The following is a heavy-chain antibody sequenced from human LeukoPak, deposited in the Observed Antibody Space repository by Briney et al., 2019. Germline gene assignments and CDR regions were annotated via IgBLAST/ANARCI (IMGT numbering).Heavy chain of an antibody. CDR3: ARDSHSLRWYL. D-gene: IGHD3-10*01. CDR2: ISYSGST. J-gene: IGHJ2*01. Sequence: SETLSLTCYISGGSISDFYWSWLRQPPGKGLEWIGYISYSGSTSYSPSLKGRVTISMDTSKKQFSLNLISVTAADTAVYYCARDSHSLRWYLWGRGTLVTVSS. CDR1: GGSISDFY. V-gene: IGHV4-59*01.